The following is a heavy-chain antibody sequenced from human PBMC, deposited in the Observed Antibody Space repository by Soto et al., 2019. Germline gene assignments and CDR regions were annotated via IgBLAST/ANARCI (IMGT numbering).Heavy chain of an antibody. CDR3: AKDRSYANYHYYYYAMDV. CDR2: ITSSGDYT. D-gene: IGHD4-17*01. J-gene: IGHJ6*02. Sequence: GGSLRLSCAASGFTFSNYAMAWVRQAPGRGLEWVSGITSSGDYTYYADSVKGRLTISRDNSKSALYLQMNSLRAEDTAVYFCAKDRSYANYHYYYYAMDVWGQGTTVTVSS. CDR1: GFTFSNYA. V-gene: IGHV3-23*01.